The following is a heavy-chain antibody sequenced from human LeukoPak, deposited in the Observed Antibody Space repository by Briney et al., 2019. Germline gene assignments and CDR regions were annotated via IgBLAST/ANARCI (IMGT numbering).Heavy chain of an antibody. CDR1: GFSFSNDC. CDR3: ARDHAYRTDY. CDR2: INQDDSKK. D-gene: IGHD3-16*02. J-gene: IGHJ4*02. V-gene: IGHV3-7*01. Sequence: GGSLRLSCAASGFSFSNDCMCWVRQAPGKGLEWVANINQDDSKKYYVDSVKGRFTISRDNAKNSLYLQMSSLRAEDTAVYYCARDHAYRTDYWGQGTLVTLPS.